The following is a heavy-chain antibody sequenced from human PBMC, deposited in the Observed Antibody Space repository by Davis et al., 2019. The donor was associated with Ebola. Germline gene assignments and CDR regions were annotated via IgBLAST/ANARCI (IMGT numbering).Heavy chain of an antibody. V-gene: IGHV3-21*01. D-gene: IGHD1-26*01. CDR3: AMGGQTYDY. CDR1: GFTFSSYA. Sequence: GESLKISCAASGFTFSSYAMHWVRQAPGKGLEWVSSISSSSSYIYYADSVKGRFTISRDNAKNSLYLQMNSLRAEDTAVYYCAMGGQTYDYWGQGTLVTVSS. CDR2: ISSSSSYI. J-gene: IGHJ4*02.